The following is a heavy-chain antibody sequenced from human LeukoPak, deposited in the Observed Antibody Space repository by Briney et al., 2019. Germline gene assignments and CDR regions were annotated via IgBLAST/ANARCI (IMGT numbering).Heavy chain of an antibody. CDR3: ARETTVRGVITDDY. V-gene: IGHV4-59*01. Sequence: PSETLSLTCTISGGSISSYYWSRIRQPPGKGLEWIGYIYYSGSTNYNPSLKSRVTISVDTSKNQFSLKLSSVTAADTAVYYCARETTVRGVITDDYWGQGTLVAVSS. J-gene: IGHJ4*02. D-gene: IGHD3-10*01. CDR1: GGSISSYY. CDR2: IYYSGST.